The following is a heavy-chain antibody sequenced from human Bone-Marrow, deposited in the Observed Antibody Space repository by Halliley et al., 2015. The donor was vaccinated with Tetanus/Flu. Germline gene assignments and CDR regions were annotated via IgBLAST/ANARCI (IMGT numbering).Heavy chain of an antibody. Sequence: WVAVISHDGNYKYYADSVKGRFTISRDNSRSTGFLQMSSPRADDTAVYYCTKEPAGGGDYSDYWGQGTLVTVSS. CDR2: ISHDGNYK. J-gene: IGHJ4*02. D-gene: IGHD2-8*02. CDR3: TKEPAGGGDYSDY. V-gene: IGHV3-30*18.